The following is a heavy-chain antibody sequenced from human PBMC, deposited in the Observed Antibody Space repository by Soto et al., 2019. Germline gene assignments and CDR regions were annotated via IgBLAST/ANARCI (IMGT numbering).Heavy chain of an antibody. V-gene: IGHV3-15*07. CDR2: IKSKTDGGTT. CDR1: GFTFSNAW. CDR3: TTDTTYSSSSRYYYYGMDV. J-gene: IGHJ6*02. Sequence: PGGSLRLSCAASGFTFSNAWMNWVRQAPGKGLEWVGRIKSKTDGGTTDYAAPVKGRFTISRDDSKNTLYLQMNSLKTEDTAVYYCTTDTTYSSSSRYYYYGMDVWGQGTTVTVSS. D-gene: IGHD6-6*01.